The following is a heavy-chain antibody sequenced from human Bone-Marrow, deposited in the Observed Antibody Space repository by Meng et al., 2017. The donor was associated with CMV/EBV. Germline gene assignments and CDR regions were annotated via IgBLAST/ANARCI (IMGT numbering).Heavy chain of an antibody. CDR3: ARVGYYDSSGNYTY. CDR2: INHSGST. D-gene: IGHD3-22*01. CDR1: GGSFSGYY. J-gene: IGHJ4*02. V-gene: IGHV4-34*01. Sequence: SETLSLTCAVYGGSFSGYYWSWIRQPPGKGLEWIGEINHSGSTNYNPSLKSRVTISVDTSKNQFSLKLSSVTAADTAVYYCARVGYYDSSGNYTYWGQGKLVTVSS.